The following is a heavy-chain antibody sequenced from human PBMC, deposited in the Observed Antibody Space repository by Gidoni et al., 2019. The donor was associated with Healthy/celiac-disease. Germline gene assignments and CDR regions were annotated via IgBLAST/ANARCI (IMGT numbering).Heavy chain of an antibody. CDR2: IYTSGST. Sequence: QVQLQESGPGLVKPSQTLSLTCPVAGGPISSGSYYWSWIRPPAGKGLEWIGRIYTSGSTNYNPSLKSRVTISVDTSKNQFSLKLSSVTAADTAVYYCARDHGGWYYDGGWFDPWGQGTLVTVSS. CDR3: ARDHGGWYYDGGWFDP. J-gene: IGHJ5*02. CDR1: GGPISSGSYY. D-gene: IGHD6-19*01. V-gene: IGHV4-61*02.